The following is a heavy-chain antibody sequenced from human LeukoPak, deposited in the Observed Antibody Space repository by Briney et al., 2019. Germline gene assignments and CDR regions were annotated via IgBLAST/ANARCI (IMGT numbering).Heavy chain of an antibody. J-gene: IGHJ4*02. V-gene: IGHV4-59*01. CDR1: GGSISSYY. CDR2: IYYSGST. D-gene: IGHD5-24*01. CDR3: ARAPRRGAGSYDY. Sequence: SETLSLTCTVSGGSISSYYWSWIRQPTGKGLEWIGYIYYSGSTNYNPSLKSRVTISVDTSKNQFSLKLSSVTAADTAVYYCARAPRRGAGSYDYWGQGTLVTVSS.